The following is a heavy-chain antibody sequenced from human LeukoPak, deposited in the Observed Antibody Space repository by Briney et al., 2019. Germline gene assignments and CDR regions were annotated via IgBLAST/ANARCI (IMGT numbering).Heavy chain of an antibody. J-gene: IGHJ3*02. CDR3: ARGELGYCSGGSCYSDAFDI. CDR1: GFTFSSYG. V-gene: IGHV3-30*03. Sequence: GGSLRLSCAASGFTFSSYGMHWVRQAPGKGLEWVAVISYDGSNKYYADSVKGRFTISRDNSKNTLYLQMNSLRAEDTAVYYCARGELGYCSGGSCYSDAFDIWGQGTMATVSS. D-gene: IGHD2-15*01. CDR2: ISYDGSNK.